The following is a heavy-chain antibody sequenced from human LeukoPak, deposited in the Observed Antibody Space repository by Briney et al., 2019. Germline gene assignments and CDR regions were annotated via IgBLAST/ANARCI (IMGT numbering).Heavy chain of an antibody. V-gene: IGHV1-2*06. D-gene: IGHD2-8*01. CDR3: ARSAGHCNNGVCFTDYYMDV. Sequence: ASVKVSCKASGYTFSGSYIHWVRQAPGQGLEGMGRINPNSGDTNSTQKFQDRVTMTRDTSTTTAYMELTSLTSDDTAVYFCARSAGHCNNGVCFTDYYMDVWGKGTTVTVSS. CDR1: GYTFSGSY. J-gene: IGHJ6*03. CDR2: INPNSGDT.